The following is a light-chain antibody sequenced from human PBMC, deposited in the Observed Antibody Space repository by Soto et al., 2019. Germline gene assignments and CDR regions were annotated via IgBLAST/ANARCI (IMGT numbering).Light chain of an antibody. V-gene: IGKV1-39*01. CDR1: QSISSY. CDR2: DAS. J-gene: IGKJ5*01. CDR3: QQSETYPLT. Sequence: EIQMIQSTSSLSASVGDKVTMNCRASQSISSYLNWYQQKPGKAPNLLIYDASTLMSGVPSRFSGSGSGTEFTLTISSLQPGDFATYYCQQSETYPLTSVQGISPEI.